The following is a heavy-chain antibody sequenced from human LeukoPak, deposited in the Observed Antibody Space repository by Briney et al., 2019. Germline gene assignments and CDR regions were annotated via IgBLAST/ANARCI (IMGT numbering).Heavy chain of an antibody. Sequence: SGTLSLTCAVSGASISSSNWLSWVRQPPGKGLEWIGEINHSGSTNYNPSLKSRVTISVDTSKNQFSLKLSSVTAADTAVYYCARGEYCSSTSCYVVRWFDPWGQGTLVTVSS. D-gene: IGHD2-2*01. V-gene: IGHV4-4*02. J-gene: IGHJ5*02. CDR2: INHSGST. CDR3: ARGEYCSSTSCYVVRWFDP. CDR1: GASISSSNW.